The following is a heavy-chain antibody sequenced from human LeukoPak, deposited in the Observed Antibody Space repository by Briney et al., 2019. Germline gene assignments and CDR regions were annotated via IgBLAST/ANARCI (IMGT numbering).Heavy chain of an antibody. CDR1: GGSISSYY. D-gene: IGHD6-19*01. V-gene: IGHV4-59*01. Sequence: SETLSLTCTVSGGSISSYYWSWIRQPPGKGLEWIGYIYYSGSTYYNPSLKSRVTISVDTSKNQFSLKLSSVTAADTAVYYCARGFGSGWYEVDYWGQGTLVTVSS. CDR3: ARGFGSGWYEVDY. CDR2: IYYSGST. J-gene: IGHJ4*02.